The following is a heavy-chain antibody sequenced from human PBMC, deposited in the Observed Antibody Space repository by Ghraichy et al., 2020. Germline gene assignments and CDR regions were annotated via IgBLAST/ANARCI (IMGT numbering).Heavy chain of an antibody. Sequence: GGSLRLSCAASGFTFSIYAMSWVRQAPGKGLQWVSSTSYDGRTTYYADTVKGRSTMSRDNSKNTLYLQVNSLTAEDTAVYYCATIAAASHTQNWGQGTLVTVSS. J-gene: IGHJ4*02. CDR2: TSYDGRTT. V-gene: IGHV3-23*01. D-gene: IGHD6-13*01. CDR1: GFTFSIYA. CDR3: ATIAAASHTQN.